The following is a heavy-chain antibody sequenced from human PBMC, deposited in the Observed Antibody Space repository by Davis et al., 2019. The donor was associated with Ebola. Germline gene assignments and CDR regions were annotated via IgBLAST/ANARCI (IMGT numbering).Heavy chain of an antibody. J-gene: IGHJ3*02. CDR1: GGTFSSYA. V-gene: IGHV1-69*04. D-gene: IGHD1-26*01. CDR3: ASLEVGATRLNPDAFDI. Sequence: AASVKVSCKASGGTFSSYAISWVRQAPGQGLEWMGRIIPILGIANYAQKFQGRVTITADKSTSTAYMELSSLRSEDTAVYYCASLEVGATRLNPDAFDIWGQGTMVTVSS. CDR2: IIPILGIA.